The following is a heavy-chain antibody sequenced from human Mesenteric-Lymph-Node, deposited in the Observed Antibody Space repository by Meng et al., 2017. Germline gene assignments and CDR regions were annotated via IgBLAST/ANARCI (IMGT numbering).Heavy chain of an antibody. J-gene: IGHJ2*01. Sequence: SETLSLTCAVYGGSFSGYYWSWIRQPPGKGLEWIGEINHSGSTNYNPSLKSRVTISVDTSKNQFSLKLSSVTAADTAVYYCVRDGSSSSGGTLWGRGTLVTVSS. CDR2: INHSGST. D-gene: IGHD2-2*01. V-gene: IGHV4-34*01. CDR3: VRDGSSSSGGTL. CDR1: GGSFSGYY.